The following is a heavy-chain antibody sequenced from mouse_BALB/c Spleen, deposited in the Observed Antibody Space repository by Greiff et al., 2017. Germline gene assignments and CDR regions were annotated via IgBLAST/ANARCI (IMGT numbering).Heavy chain of an antibody. J-gene: IGHJ4*01. CDR2: ISNGGGST. Sequence: EVHLVESGGGLVQPGGSLKLSCAASGFTFSSYTMSWVRQTPEKRLEWVAYISNGGGSTYYPDTVKGRFTISRDNAKNTLYLQMSSLKSEDTAMYYCARHKKYGNYDAMDYWGQGTSVTVSS. CDR1: GFTFSSYT. CDR3: ARHKKYGNYDAMDY. V-gene: IGHV5-12-2*01. D-gene: IGHD2-10*02.